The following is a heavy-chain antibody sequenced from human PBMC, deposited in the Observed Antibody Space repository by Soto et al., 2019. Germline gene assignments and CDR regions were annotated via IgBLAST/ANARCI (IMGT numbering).Heavy chain of an antibody. CDR2: TYYRSKWYN. J-gene: IGHJ5*02. V-gene: IGHV6-1*01. Sequence: SQTLSLTCAISGDSVSSNSAAWNWIRQSPSRGLEWLGRTYYRSKWYNDYAVSVKSRTTINPDTSKNQFSLQLNSVTPEDTAVYYCAGDRIIWNYAWFDPWGQGTLVTVSS. CDR1: GDSVSSNSAA. D-gene: IGHD1-7*01. CDR3: AGDRIIWNYAWFDP.